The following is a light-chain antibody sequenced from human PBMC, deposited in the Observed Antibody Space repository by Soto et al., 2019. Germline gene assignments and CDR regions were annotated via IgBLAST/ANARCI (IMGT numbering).Light chain of an antibody. CDR1: SSNIGAGYD. Sequence: QSVLTQPPSVSGAPGQRVTISCTGSSSNIGAGYDVHWYQQLPGTAPKLLIYGESNRPSGVPDRFSGSKSGTSASLAITGLQAEDEADYYCQSYDSSLSGSNVVFGGGTKLTVL. CDR3: QSYDSSLSGSNVV. CDR2: GES. V-gene: IGLV1-40*01. J-gene: IGLJ2*01.